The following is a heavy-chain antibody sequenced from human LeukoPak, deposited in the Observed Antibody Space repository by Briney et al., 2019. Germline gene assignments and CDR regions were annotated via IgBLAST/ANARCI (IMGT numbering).Heavy chain of an antibody. CDR3: TADIAATGY. CDR2: IKSNTDGGTT. J-gene: IGHJ4*02. D-gene: IGHD5-12*01. Sequence: GGSLRLSCAASGFTFSNAWMSWVRQAPGKGLEGVGRIKSNTDGGTTDYAAPVKGRFTISRDDSKNTLYLQMNSLKTEDTAVYYCTADIAATGYWGQGTLVTVSS. CDR1: GFTFSNAW. V-gene: IGHV3-15*01.